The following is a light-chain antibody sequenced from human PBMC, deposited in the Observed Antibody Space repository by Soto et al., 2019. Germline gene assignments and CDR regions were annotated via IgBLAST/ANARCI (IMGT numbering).Light chain of an antibody. J-gene: IGKJ1*01. CDR1: QSLNDN. CDR3: QQYGSSPLT. Sequence: EIVMTQSPATLSVSPGERATLSCRASQSLNDNLAWYQQKPGQAPRLLIYGASSRATGIPDRFSGSGSGTDFTLTISRLEPEDFAVYYCQQYGSSPLTFGQGTKVDI. V-gene: IGKV3-20*01. CDR2: GAS.